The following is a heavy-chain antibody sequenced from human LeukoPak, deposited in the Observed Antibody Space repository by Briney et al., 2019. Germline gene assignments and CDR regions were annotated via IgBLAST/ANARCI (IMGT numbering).Heavy chain of an antibody. J-gene: IGHJ4*02. CDR2: ISGDGGTT. CDR1: GFTFSSYA. CDR3: AKSGSTWYDYFDF. Sequence: GGSLRLSCAASGFTFSSYAMTWVCQAPGKGLEWVSTISGDGGTTFYADSVKGRFTISRENSKNTLYLQMSSLRADDTAVYYCAKSGSTWYDYFDFWGQGALVTVSS. V-gene: IGHV3-23*01. D-gene: IGHD6-13*01.